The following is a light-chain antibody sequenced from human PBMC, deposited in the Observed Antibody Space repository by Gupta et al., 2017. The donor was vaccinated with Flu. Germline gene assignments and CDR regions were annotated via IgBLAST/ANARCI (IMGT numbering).Light chain of an antibody. Sequence: DIQMTQSPSSLSASVGDRVTITCRASQSISSYLNWYQQKPGKAPKLLIYAASSLQSGVPSRFSGSGSGTYFTLTISRLHPEDFATYYCQQSDGTPLTFGGGTRLEIK. CDR3: QQSDGTPLT. V-gene: IGKV1-39*01. CDR1: QSISSY. J-gene: IGKJ4*01. CDR2: AAS.